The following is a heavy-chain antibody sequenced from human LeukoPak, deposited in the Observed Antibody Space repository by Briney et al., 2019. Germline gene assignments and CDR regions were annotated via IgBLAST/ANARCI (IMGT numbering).Heavy chain of an antibody. CDR2: IIPIFGTA. V-gene: IGHV1-69*05. D-gene: IGHD6-13*01. CDR1: GGTFSSYA. J-gene: IGHJ5*02. CDR3: ARVASEDRYSSSWYRPYGWFDP. Sequence: GASVKVSCKASGGTFSSYAVSWVRQAPGQGLEWRGGIIPIFGTANYAQKFQGRVTITTDESTSTAYMELSSLRSEDTAVYYCARVASEDRYSSSWYRPYGWFDPWGQGTLVTVSS.